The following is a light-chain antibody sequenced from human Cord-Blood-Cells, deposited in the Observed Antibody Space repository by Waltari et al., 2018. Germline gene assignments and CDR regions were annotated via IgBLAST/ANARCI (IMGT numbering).Light chain of an antibody. Sequence: QSALTQPASVSGSPGQSITISCTGTSSDVGGYNYVSWYQQHPGKAPKPIIYDVSNRPSGVSNRFSGSKSGNTASLTISGLQAEDEADYYCSSYTSSSTLVFGTGTKVTVL. CDR1: SSDVGGYNY. V-gene: IGLV2-14*01. CDR3: SSYTSSSTLV. CDR2: DVS. J-gene: IGLJ1*01.